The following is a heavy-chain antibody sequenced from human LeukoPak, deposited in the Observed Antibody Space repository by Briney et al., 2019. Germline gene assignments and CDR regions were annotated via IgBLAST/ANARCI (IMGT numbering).Heavy chain of an antibody. J-gene: IGHJ6*02. CDR2: IYSCGST. V-gene: IGHV3-66*01. D-gene: IGHD2-15*01. Sequence: GGSLSLSCAASGFTVSSNYMSWVRQAPGKGLEWVSVIYSCGSTYYADSVQGRYTIYRDNSKNTHYLPMKSQRAEDTAVYYCARAPAATYGMDVWGQGTTVTVSS. CDR1: GFTVSSNY. CDR3: ARAPAATYGMDV.